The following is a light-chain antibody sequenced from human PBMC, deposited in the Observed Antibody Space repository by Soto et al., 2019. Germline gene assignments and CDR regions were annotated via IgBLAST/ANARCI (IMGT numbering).Light chain of an antibody. CDR3: QQYNDWPLN. Sequence: EIVMTQSPATLSVSPVAIATLSFMAIQSVDSNLAWYQQKPGQTPRLLMYGASTRPTGIPARFSGSGSGTEFTLTIISLQSEDSAVYYCQQYNDWPLNCGGGTKGDIK. V-gene: IGKV3D-15*01. CDR2: GAS. CDR1: QSVDSN. J-gene: IGKJ4*01.